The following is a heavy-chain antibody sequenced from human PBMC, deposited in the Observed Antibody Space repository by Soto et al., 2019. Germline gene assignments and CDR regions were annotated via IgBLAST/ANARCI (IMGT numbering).Heavy chain of an antibody. D-gene: IGHD6-19*01. CDR3: ALGDYSSGWLNYGMDV. CDR1: GGTYSSYA. V-gene: IGHV1-69*13. J-gene: IGHJ6*02. Sequence: GASVKVSCKASGGTYSSYALSWLRQAPGKGREWMGGIIPIFGTANYAQKFQGRVTITADESTSTAYMELSSLRSEDTAVYYCALGDYSSGWLNYGMDVWGQGTTVTVSS. CDR2: IIPIFGTA.